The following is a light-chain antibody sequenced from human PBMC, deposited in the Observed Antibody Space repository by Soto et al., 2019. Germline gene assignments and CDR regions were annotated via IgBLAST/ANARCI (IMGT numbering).Light chain of an antibody. CDR2: GNI. Sequence: QSVLTQPPSMSGAPGQRVTISCTGSSSNIAAGYNVHWYQQLPGAAPKLLIYGNINRPSGVPDRFSGSKSGTSASLAITGLQAEDEADYYCQSYDSSLSGYVFGTGTKLTVL. CDR3: QSYDSSLSGYV. V-gene: IGLV1-40*01. CDR1: SSNIAAGYN. J-gene: IGLJ1*01.